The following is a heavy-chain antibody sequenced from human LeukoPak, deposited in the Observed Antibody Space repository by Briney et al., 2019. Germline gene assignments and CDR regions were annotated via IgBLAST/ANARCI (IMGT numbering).Heavy chain of an antibody. J-gene: IGHJ6*02. V-gene: IGHV4-59*01. Sequence: SETLSLTCTVSGGSISSYYWSWIRQPPGKGLEWIGYIYYSGSTNYNPSLKSRVTISVDTSKNQFSLKLSSVTAADTAVYYCARSKASTTGTSPRPRYYYGMDVWGQGTTVTVSS. CDR2: IYYSGST. CDR3: ARSKASTTGTSPRPRYYYGMDV. CDR1: GGSISSYY. D-gene: IGHD1-1*01.